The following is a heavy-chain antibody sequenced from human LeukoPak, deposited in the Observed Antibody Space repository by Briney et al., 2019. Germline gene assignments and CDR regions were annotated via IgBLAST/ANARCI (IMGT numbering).Heavy chain of an antibody. J-gene: IGHJ5*02. CDR2: IYHSGST. Sequence: PSETLSLTCTVSGGSISSGGYYWSWIRQPPGKGLEWIGYIYHSGSTYYNPSLKSRVTISVDRSKNQFSLKLSSVTAADTAVYYCARGDVVVPAAMLEWFDPWGQGTLVTVSS. V-gene: IGHV4-30-2*01. CDR1: GGSISSGGYY. CDR3: ARGDVVVPAAMLEWFDP. D-gene: IGHD2-2*01.